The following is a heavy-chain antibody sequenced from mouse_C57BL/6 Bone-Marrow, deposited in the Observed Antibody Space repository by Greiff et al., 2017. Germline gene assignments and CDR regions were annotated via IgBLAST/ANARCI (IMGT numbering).Heavy chain of an antibody. V-gene: IGHV1-26*01. CDR1: GYTFTDYY. CDR2: INPNNGGT. J-gene: IGHJ2*01. D-gene: IGHD2-2*01. Sequence: EVQLQQSGPELVKPGASVKISCKASGYTFTDYYMNWVKQSHGKSLEWIGDINPNNGGTSYNQKFKGKATLTVDKSSSTAYMELRSLTSEDSAVYYCARKIYYGYDAVHWGQGTTLTVSS. CDR3: ARKIYYGYDAVH.